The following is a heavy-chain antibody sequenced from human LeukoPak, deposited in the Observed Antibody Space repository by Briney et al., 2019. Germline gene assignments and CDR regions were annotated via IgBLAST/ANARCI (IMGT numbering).Heavy chain of an antibody. J-gene: IGHJ4*02. CDR3: ARESRYFDWLLPFDY. D-gene: IGHD3-9*01. CDR1: GFTFSSYE. V-gene: IGHV3-48*03. Sequence: GGSLRLSCAASGFTFSSYEMNWVRQAPGKGLEWVSYSSSSGSTIYYADSVKGRFTISRDNAKNSLYLQMNSLRAEDTAVYYCARESRYFDWLLPFDYWGQGTLVTVSS. CDR2: SSSSGSTI.